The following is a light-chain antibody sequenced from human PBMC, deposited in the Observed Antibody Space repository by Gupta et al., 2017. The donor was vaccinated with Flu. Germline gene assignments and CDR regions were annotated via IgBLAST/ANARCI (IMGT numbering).Light chain of an antibody. V-gene: IGKV1-33*01. Sequence: DIQMTQSPSSLSASVGDRVTITCQASQDISNYLNWYQQKPGKAPKLLTYDASNLETGVPSRFSGSGSGTDFSFTISSLQPEDIAKYYCQQYDNLPWTFGPGTKVDIK. J-gene: IGKJ3*01. CDR2: DAS. CDR1: QDISNY. CDR3: QQYDNLPWT.